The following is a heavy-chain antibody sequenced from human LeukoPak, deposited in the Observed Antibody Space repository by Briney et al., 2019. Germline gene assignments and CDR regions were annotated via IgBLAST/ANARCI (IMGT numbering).Heavy chain of an antibody. V-gene: IGHV4-61*08. CDR1: GGSISSGGYY. D-gene: IGHD3-22*01. CDR2: IYYSGST. J-gene: IGHJ4*02. Sequence: SETLSLTCTVSGGSISSGGYYWSWIRQPPGKGLEWIGYIYYSGSTNYNPSLKSRVTISVDTSKNQFSLKLSSVTAADTAVYYCAASYDSSGYYLDYWGQGTLVTVSS. CDR3: AASYDSSGYYLDY.